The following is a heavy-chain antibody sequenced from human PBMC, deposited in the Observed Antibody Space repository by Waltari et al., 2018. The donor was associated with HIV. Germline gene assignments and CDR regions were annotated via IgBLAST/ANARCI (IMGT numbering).Heavy chain of an antibody. D-gene: IGHD6-19*01. CDR3: SRMNEVAVAGTGFDAFDI. Sequence: QVQLVQSGAEVKKPGSSVKVSCKASGGTFSSYAISWVRQAPGQGLEWLGGIIPIFGPTSYAQNFRGRVTITADESTSTAYMGLSSLRSEDTAVYYCSRMNEVAVAGTGFDAFDIWGQGTKVTVSS. J-gene: IGHJ3*02. V-gene: IGHV1-69*01. CDR2: IIPIFGPT. CDR1: GGTFSSYA.